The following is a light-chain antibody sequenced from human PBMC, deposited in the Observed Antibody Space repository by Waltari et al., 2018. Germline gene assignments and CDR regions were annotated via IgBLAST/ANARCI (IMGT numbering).Light chain of an antibody. CDR3: NSRDSSGNHLV. V-gene: IGLV3-19*01. CDR2: GKN. CDR1: SLRSYY. Sequence: SSELTQDPAVSVALGQTVRITCQGDSLRSYYESLYQQKPGQDPVLVIYGKNKRPSGIPDRFSGSSSGNTASLPSTGAQAEDEADYYCNSRDSSGNHLVFGGGTKLTVL. J-gene: IGLJ2*01.